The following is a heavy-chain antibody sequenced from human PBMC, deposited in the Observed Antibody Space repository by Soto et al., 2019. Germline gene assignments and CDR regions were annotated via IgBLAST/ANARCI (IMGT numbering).Heavy chain of an antibody. CDR3: ARDGSSTRWLDWSEP. CDR2: IYTSGST. CDR1: GGSISSYY. D-gene: IGHD2-2*01. J-gene: IGHJ5*02. Sequence: SETLSLTCTVSGGSISSYYWSWIRQPAGKGLEWIGRIYTSGSTNYNPSLKSRVTMSVDTSKNQFSLKLSSVTAADTAVYYCARDGSSTRWLDWSEPWGKGNLVIVSA. V-gene: IGHV4-4*07.